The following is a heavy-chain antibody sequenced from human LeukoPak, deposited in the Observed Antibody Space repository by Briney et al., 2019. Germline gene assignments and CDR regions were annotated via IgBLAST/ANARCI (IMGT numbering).Heavy chain of an antibody. CDR2: INTNTGNP. J-gene: IGHJ6*03. CDR1: GYSFTSFG. D-gene: IGHD5-18*01. V-gene: IGHV7-4-1*02. Sequence: ASVKVSCKASGYSFTSFGMNWVRQAPGQGLEWMGWINTNTGNPTYAQGFTGRFVFSLDTSVSTAYLQISSLKAEDTAVYYCARGYYSYGIYYYYYMDVWGKGTTVTVSS. CDR3: ARGYYSYGIYYYYYMDV.